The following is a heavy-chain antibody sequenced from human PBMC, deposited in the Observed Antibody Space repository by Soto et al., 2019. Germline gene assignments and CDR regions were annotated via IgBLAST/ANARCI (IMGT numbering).Heavy chain of an antibody. J-gene: IGHJ4*02. V-gene: IGHV1-18*04. CDR2: ISAYTGNT. CDR1: GYTFTSYG. CDR3: ARGPRYYDILTGYYPQYYFDY. Sequence: ASVKVSCKASGYTFTSYGISWVRQAPGQGLEWMGWISAYTGNTNYAQKLQGRVTMTTDTSTSTAYMELRSLRSDDTAVYYCARGPRYYDILTGYYPQYYFDYWGQGTLVTVSS. D-gene: IGHD3-9*01.